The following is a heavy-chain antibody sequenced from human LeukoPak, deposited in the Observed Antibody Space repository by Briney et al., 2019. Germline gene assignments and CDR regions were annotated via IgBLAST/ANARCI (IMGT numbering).Heavy chain of an antibody. CDR2: IRYDGSNK. CDR1: GFTFSSYG. Sequence: PGGSLRLSCAASGFTFSSYGMHWVRQAPGKGLEWVAFIRYDGSNKYYADSVKGRFTISRDNSKNTLYLQMNSLRAEDTAVYYCAKEAYCSSTSCHDAFDIWGQGTMVTVSS. V-gene: IGHV3-30*02. J-gene: IGHJ3*02. D-gene: IGHD2-2*01. CDR3: AKEAYCSSTSCHDAFDI.